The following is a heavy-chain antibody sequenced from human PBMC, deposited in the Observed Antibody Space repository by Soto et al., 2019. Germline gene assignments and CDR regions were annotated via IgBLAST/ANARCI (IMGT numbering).Heavy chain of an antibody. CDR3: ARGEGGRVVGNYYGMDV. V-gene: IGHV3-33*01. CDR1: GFTFSSYG. D-gene: IGHD2-15*01. J-gene: IGHJ6*02. Sequence: PGGSLRLSCAASGFTFSSYGMHWVRQAPVKGLEWVAVIWYDGSNKYYADSVKGRFTISRDNSKNTLYLQMNSLRAEDTAVYYCARGEGGRVVGNYYGMDVWGQGTTVTVSS. CDR2: IWYDGSNK.